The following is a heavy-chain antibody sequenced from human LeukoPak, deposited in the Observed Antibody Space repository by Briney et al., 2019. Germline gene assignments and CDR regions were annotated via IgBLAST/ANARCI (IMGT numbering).Heavy chain of an antibody. CDR1: GFTFSFYA. J-gene: IGHJ4*02. CDR2: IYSGGST. Sequence: GGSLRLSCAASGFTFSFYAMSWVRQAPGKGLEWVSVIYSGGSTYYADSVKGRFTISRDNSKNTLYLQMNSLRAEDTAVYYCASGYSSGIDYWGQGTLVTVSS. D-gene: IGHD6-19*01. CDR3: ASGYSSGIDY. V-gene: IGHV3-53*01.